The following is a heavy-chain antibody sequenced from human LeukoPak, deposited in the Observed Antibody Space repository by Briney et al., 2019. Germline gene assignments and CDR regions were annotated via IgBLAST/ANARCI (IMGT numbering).Heavy chain of an antibody. J-gene: IGHJ4*02. CDR2: ISRSGGST. D-gene: IGHD6-13*01. CDR1: GFTLGTYD. V-gene: IGHV3-23*01. Sequence: GGSLRLSCAASGFTLGTYDMYWVRQAPGKGLECVSSISRSGGSTYYADSVKGRFTISRDNSKNTLYLQMSSLRAEDTAVYYCAGGYSPDYWGQGTLVTVSS. CDR3: AGGYSPDY.